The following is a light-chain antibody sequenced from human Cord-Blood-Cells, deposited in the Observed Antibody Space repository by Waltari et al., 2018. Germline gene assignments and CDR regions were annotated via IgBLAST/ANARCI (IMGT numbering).Light chain of an antibody. J-gene: IGLJ1*01. CDR3: SSYTSSSTLFYV. CDR2: EVS. CDR1: SSDVGGYNY. V-gene: IGLV2-14*01. Sequence: QSALTQPASVSGSPGQSITISCTGTSSDVGGYNYVSCSQQHPGKAPKLMIYEVSNRPSGVSNRFSGSKSGNTASLTISGLQAEDEADYYCSSYTSSSTLFYVFGTGTKVTVL.